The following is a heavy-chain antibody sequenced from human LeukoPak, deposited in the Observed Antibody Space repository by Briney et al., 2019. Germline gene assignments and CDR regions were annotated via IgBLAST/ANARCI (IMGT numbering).Heavy chain of an antibody. CDR3: AKRVGVAGTTPGKAYDY. V-gene: IGHV3-23*01. CDR2: ISGSGGST. J-gene: IGHJ4*02. CDR1: GFTFSNYG. Sequence: PGGSLRLSCAASGFTFSNYGMHWVRQAPGKGLEWVSGISGSGGSTYYADSVKGRFTISRDNSKNTLNLQMSSLRAKDTAVFYCAKRVGVAGTTPGKAYDYWGQGTLVTVSS. D-gene: IGHD2-15*01.